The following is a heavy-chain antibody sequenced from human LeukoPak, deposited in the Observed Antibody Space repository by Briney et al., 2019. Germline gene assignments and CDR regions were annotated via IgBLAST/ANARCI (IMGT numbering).Heavy chain of an antibody. CDR1: GGSISSSNW. Sequence: SGILSLTCAVSGGSISSSNWWSWVRQPPGKGLEWIGEIYHSGSTNYNPSLKSRVTISVDKSKNQFSLKLSSVTAADTAVYYCARDRRYSSSWYTTNWFDPWGQGTLVTVSS. CDR3: ARDRRYSSSWYTTNWFDP. D-gene: IGHD6-13*01. CDR2: IYHSGST. J-gene: IGHJ5*02. V-gene: IGHV4-4*02.